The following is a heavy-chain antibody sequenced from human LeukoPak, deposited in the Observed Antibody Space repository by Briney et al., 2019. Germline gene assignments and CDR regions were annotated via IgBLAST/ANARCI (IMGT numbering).Heavy chain of an antibody. V-gene: IGHV1-2*02. D-gene: IGHD6-19*01. CDR1: GYTFTGYY. CDR2: INPNSGGT. J-gene: IGHJ4*02. Sequence: GASVKVSCKASGYTFTGYYMHWVRQAPGQGLEWMGWINPNSGGTNYAQRFQGRVTMTRDTSISTAYMELSRLRSDDTAVHYCARAVAGTQSFDYWGQGTLVTVSS. CDR3: ARAVAGTQSFDY.